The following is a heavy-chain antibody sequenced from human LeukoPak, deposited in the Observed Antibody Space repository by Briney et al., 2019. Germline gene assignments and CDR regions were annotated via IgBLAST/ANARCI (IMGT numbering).Heavy chain of an antibody. CDR2: FDPEDGET. J-gene: IGHJ4*02. CDR1: GYTLTELS. D-gene: IGHD3-10*01. V-gene: IGHV1-24*01. Sequence: ASVKVSCKVSGYTLTELSMHWVRQAPGKGLEWMGGFDPEDGETIYAQKFQGRVTMTEDTSTDTANMELSRLRSGDTAVYYCPREEGYYGSGSLTYCGYWGQGTLVTGSS. CDR3: PREEGYYGSGSLTYCGY.